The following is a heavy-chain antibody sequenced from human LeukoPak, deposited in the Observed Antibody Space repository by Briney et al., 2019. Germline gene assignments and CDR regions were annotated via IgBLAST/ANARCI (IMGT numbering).Heavy chain of an antibody. J-gene: IGHJ5*02. CDR3: ARTPQLPTVDCSGGSCYSGWFDP. D-gene: IGHD2-15*01. Sequence: GASVKVSCKACLGTLSSYAICWVRQAPGQRREWMGGIFPILGTANYAQKLHGRVTITADDSTSTAYMELSSLRSEDTAVYYCARTPQLPTVDCSGGSCYSGWFDPWGQGTLVTVSS. CDR2: IFPILGTA. CDR1: LGTLSSYA. V-gene: IGHV1-69*13.